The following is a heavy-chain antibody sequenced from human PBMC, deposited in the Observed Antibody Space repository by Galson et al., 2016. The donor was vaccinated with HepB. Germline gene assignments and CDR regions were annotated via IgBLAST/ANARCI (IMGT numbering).Heavy chain of an antibody. CDR1: GFTFSNPW. V-gene: IGHV3-74*01. D-gene: IGHD2/OR15-2a*01. J-gene: IGHJ4*02. CDR3: ARGPGVIGNQGTDY. Sequence: SLRLSCAASGFTFSNPWMHWVRQAPGKGPEWVSHINGDGNNINYADSVKGRFTISRDNSRNTVFLQMSSLSAEDTAVYYCARGPGVIGNQGTDYWGQGTLVTVSS. CDR2: INGDGNNI.